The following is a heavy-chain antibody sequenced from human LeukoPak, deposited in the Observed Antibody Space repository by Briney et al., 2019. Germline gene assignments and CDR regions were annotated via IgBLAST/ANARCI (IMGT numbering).Heavy chain of an antibody. CDR2: IYYSGST. CDR3: ARIFRGYSGGGWYKSWFDP. V-gene: IGHV4-39*07. Sequence: SETLSLTCTVSGDSISNSNYYWGWIRRPPGKGLEWIGTIYYSGSTYYNPSLMSRVAISVDTSKNQFSLKLTSVTAADMAAYFCARIFRGYSGGGWYKSWFDPWGQGTLVTVSS. CDR1: GDSISNSNYY. J-gene: IGHJ5*02. D-gene: IGHD2-15*01.